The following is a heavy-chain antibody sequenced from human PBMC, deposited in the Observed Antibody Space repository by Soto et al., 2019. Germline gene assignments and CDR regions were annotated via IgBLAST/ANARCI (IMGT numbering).Heavy chain of an antibody. CDR1: GFTSSNYS. CDR2: TSCSGHYI. V-gene: IGHV3-23*01. J-gene: IGHJ6*02. Sequence: EVRLLESGGGLVQPGGSLRLYCAGSGFTSSNYSMSLVRQAPGKGLEWVSTTSCSGHYIQYRDSVKGRFTISRDNSKNTLYLQMNSLRAEDTAVYYCAGGAMVTPYYYGLDVWGQGTTVTVSS. D-gene: IGHD5-18*01. CDR3: AGGAMVTPYYYGLDV.